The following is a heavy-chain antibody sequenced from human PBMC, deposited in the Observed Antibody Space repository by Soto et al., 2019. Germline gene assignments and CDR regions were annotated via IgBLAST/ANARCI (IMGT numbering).Heavy chain of an antibody. Sequence: PSETLSLTCAVYGGSFSGYYWSWIRQPPGKGLEWIGEINHRGSTNYNPSLKSRVTISVDTSKNQFSLKLSSVTAAGTAVYYCARVSITMVRGVIRRNWFDPWGQGTPVTVSS. D-gene: IGHD3-10*01. J-gene: IGHJ5*02. CDR2: INHRGST. V-gene: IGHV4-34*01. CDR1: GGSFSGYY. CDR3: ARVSITMVRGVIRRNWFDP.